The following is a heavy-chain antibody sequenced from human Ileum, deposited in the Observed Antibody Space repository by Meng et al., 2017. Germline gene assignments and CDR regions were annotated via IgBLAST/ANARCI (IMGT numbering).Heavy chain of an antibody. Sequence: QLQLQESGPGLVKPSETLSLTCSVSGGSISSRTSYWGWIRQPPGMGLEWIVSFFYGGTTYYNPSLESRVTTSVDTSKSQFSLNLKYVRAADTAVYFCARHGAFRSHLDDWGQGTLVTVSS. CDR1: GGSISSRTSY. V-gene: IGHV4-39*01. J-gene: IGHJ4*02. D-gene: IGHD3-3*02. CDR2: FFYGGTT. CDR3: ARHGAFRSHLDD.